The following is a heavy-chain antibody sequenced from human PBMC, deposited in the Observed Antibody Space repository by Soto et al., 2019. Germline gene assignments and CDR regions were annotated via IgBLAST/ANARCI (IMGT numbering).Heavy chain of an antibody. V-gene: IGHV4-31*03. J-gene: IGHJ4*02. CDR3: ARRAGYCSSTSCYTPYWFDC. CDR2: IYYSGST. CDR1: GGSISSGGYY. D-gene: IGHD2-2*02. Sequence: PSETLSLTCTVSGGSISSGGYYWSWIRQHPGKGLEWIGYIYYSGSTNYNPSLKSRVTISVDTSKNQFSLKLSSVTAADTAVYYCARRAGYCSSTSCYTPYWFDCWGQGTLVTVSS.